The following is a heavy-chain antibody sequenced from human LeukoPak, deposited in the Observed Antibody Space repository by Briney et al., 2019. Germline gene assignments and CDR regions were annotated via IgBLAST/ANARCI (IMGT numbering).Heavy chain of an antibody. V-gene: IGHV4-59*01. CDR3: ARVPYDSSGYYGYGAFDI. Sequence: PSETLSLTCTVSGGSISSYYWSWIRQPPGKGLEWIGYIYYSGSTNYNPSLKSRVTISVDTSKKQFSLKLSSVTAADTAVYYCARVPYDSSGYYGYGAFDIWGQGTMVTVSS. J-gene: IGHJ3*02. CDR2: IYYSGST. CDR1: GGSISSYY. D-gene: IGHD3-22*01.